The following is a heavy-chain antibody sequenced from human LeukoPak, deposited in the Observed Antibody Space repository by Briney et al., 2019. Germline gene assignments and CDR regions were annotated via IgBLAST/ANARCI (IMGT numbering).Heavy chain of an antibody. J-gene: IGHJ6*04. CDR1: GFTFSSYA. Sequence: GGSLRLSCAASGFTFSSYAMHWVRQAPGKGLEWVAVISYDGSNKYYADSVKGRFTISRDNSKSTLYLQMNSLRAEDTAVYYCARDRRGIQLWLRSYYYGMDVWGKGTTVTVSS. V-gene: IGHV3-30-3*01. D-gene: IGHD5-18*01. CDR3: ARDRRGIQLWLRSYYYGMDV. CDR2: ISYDGSNK.